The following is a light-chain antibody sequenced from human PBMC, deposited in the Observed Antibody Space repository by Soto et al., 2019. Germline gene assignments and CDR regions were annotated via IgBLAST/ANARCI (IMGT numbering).Light chain of an antibody. V-gene: IGLV2-14*01. CDR1: SSDVGGYNY. J-gene: IGLJ1*01. Sequence: QSALTPPAPVSGSPGQSITISCTGTSSDVGGYNYVSWYQQQSGKAPKLMIHEVSNRPSGVSNRFSGSKSGNTASLTISGLQAEDEADYYCSSYTSSRAYVFGIGTKVTVL. CDR2: EVS. CDR3: SSYTSSRAYV.